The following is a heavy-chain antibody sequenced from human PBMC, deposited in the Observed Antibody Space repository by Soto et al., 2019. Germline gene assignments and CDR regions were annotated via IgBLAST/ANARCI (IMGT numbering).Heavy chain of an antibody. J-gene: IGHJ4*02. CDR3: ASSVLVTSTMNYFDL. CDR1: GYSFTNYW. Sequence: GESLKISCKGSGYSFTNYWIAWVRQMPGKGLEWMGIIYPADSDTKYSPSFQGQVTISADKSTKTAYLQWSSLKASDTATYYCASSVLVTSTMNYFDLWGQGVLVTVSS. D-gene: IGHD2-8*02. CDR2: IYPADSDT. V-gene: IGHV5-51*01.